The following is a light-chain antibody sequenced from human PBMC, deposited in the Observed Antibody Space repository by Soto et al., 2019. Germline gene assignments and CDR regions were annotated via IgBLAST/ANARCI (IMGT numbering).Light chain of an antibody. V-gene: IGKV1-39*01. Sequence: DIQMTQSPSSLSASVGDRVTITCRASQSIGRFLNWYQQKPGKAPKLLIYDASSLQSGVPSRFSGGGSGKDFTLSISSPQPEDFATYYCQQTYSIPPTFGQGTRLEIK. CDR2: DAS. CDR3: QQTYSIPPT. CDR1: QSIGRF. J-gene: IGKJ5*01.